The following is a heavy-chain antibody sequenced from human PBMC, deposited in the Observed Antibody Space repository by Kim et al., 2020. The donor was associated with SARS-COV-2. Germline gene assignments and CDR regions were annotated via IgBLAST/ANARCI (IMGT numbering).Heavy chain of an antibody. D-gene: IGHD1-1*01. CDR3: SRWVTGLPEAYCYF. V-gene: IGHV4-59*01. CDR2: IHSSGTT. J-gene: IGHJ1*01. Sequence: SETLSLTCIVSGGSISGFHWSWIRQSPGKGLEWIGYIHSSGTTTYNTSLKGRVTISVDTSKNQFSLKLSSLTTADTAVYYCSRWVTGLPEAYCYF. CDR1: GGSISGFH.